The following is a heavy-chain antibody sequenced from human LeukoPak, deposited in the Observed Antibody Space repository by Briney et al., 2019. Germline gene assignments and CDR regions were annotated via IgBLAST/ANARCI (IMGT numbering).Heavy chain of an antibody. CDR3: ARGGGGQLVGYYFDY. Sequence: HAGGSLRLSCAASGFTFSSYAMSWVRQAPGKGLEWVAVIWYDGSNKYYADSVKGRFTISRDNSKNTLYLQMNSLRAEDTAAYYCARGGGGQLVGYYFDYWGQGTLVTVSS. CDR1: GFTFSSYA. D-gene: IGHD6-6*01. CDR2: IWYDGSNK. V-gene: IGHV3-33*08. J-gene: IGHJ4*02.